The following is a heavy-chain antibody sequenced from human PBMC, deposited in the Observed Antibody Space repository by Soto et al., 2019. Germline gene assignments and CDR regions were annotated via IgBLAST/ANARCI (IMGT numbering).Heavy chain of an antibody. Sequence: EVQLLESGGGLVQPGGSLRLSCAASGFTFNNYAMNWVRQAPGKGLEWVSVISGSGGSTYYADSVKGRFTISRDNSKNTLYLQMNSLRAEDTSVYYCAQRTVGWYFDLWGRGTLVTVSS. D-gene: IGHD4-17*01. CDR1: GFTFNNYA. CDR3: AQRTVGWYFDL. J-gene: IGHJ2*01. CDR2: ISGSGGST. V-gene: IGHV3-23*01.